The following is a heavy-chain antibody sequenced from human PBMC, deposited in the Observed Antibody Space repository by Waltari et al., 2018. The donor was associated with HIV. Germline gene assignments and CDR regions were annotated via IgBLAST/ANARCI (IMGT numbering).Heavy chain of an antibody. J-gene: IGHJ6*02. Sequence: LPLQESCPGLVQPSETLSLTFSVSGGSISSSNSYWSSVRQYPGKGLQWMGNGYYKGDTNYKPSLKSRVAITVDTSTNQFFLTRYSVTAADTATYFCAREQRGDYNFWSLPNHNYGMDVWGQGIAVTVSS. V-gene: IGHV4-39*07. CDR1: GGSISSSNSY. CDR2: GYYKGDT. CDR3: AREQRGDYNFWSLPNHNYGMDV. D-gene: IGHD3-3*01.